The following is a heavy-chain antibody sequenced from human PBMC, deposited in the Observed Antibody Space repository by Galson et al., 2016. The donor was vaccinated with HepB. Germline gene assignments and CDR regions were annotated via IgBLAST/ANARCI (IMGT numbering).Heavy chain of an antibody. J-gene: IGHJ6*02. Sequence: KLSCTASGYTFTSHAMHWVRLVPGKGLEWVSGISLDTDRIGYADSVKGRFIISRDKARNSVYLQMNRLRTEDSALYYCGKDILPGGMDVWGHGTMVTVAS. D-gene: IGHD3-3*01. CDR1: GYTFTSHA. CDR3: GKDILPGGMDV. V-gene: IGHV3-9*01. CDR2: ISLDTDRI.